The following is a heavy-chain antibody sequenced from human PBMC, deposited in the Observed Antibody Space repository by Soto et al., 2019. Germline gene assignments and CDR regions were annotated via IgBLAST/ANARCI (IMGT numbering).Heavy chain of an antibody. D-gene: IGHD2-15*01. J-gene: IGHJ4*02. V-gene: IGHV3-21*01. Sequence: GGSLRLSCAASGFTFSSYSMNWVRQAPGKGLEWVSSISSSSSYIYYADSVKGRFTISRDNAKNSLYLQMNSLRAEDTAVYYCAILMGYCSGGSCWFDYWGQGTLVTVSS. CDR3: AILMGYCSGGSCWFDY. CDR2: ISSSSSYI. CDR1: GFTFSSYS.